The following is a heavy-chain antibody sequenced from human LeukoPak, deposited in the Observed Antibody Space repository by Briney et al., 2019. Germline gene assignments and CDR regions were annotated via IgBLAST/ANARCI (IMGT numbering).Heavy chain of an antibody. CDR2: INPNSGGT. Sequence: ASVKVSCKASGYTFTGYYMHWVRQAPGQGLEWMGWINPNSGGTNYAQKFQGRVTMTRDTSIGTAYMELSRLRSDDTAVYYCARGPSRNYYDSSGYVYWGQGTLVTVSS. V-gene: IGHV1-2*02. J-gene: IGHJ4*02. D-gene: IGHD3-22*01. CDR1: GYTFTGYY. CDR3: ARGPSRNYYDSSGYVY.